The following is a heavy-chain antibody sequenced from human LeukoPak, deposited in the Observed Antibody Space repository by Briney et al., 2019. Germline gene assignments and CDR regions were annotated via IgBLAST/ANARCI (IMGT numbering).Heavy chain of an antibody. V-gene: IGHV3-7*01. Sequence: GGSLRLSCAASGFTFSSYWMSWVRQAPGKGLEWVANIKQDGSEKYYVDSVKGRFTISRDNAKNSLYLQMNSLRAEDTAVYYCARDIAAAGTIYFDYWGQGTLVTVSS. CDR2: IKQDGSEK. CDR1: GFTFSSYW. D-gene: IGHD6-13*01. J-gene: IGHJ4*02. CDR3: ARDIAAAGTIYFDY.